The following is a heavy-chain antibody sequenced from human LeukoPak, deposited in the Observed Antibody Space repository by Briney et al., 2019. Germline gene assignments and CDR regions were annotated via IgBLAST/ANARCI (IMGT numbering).Heavy chain of an antibody. Sequence: GGSLRLSRAASGLTFSSYGMHWVRQAPGKGLEWVAVIWYDGSNKYYADSVKGRFTISRDNFKNTLYLQMDSLRVEDTALYYCAQDPNWEGGYWGQGIPVTVSS. CDR1: GLTFSSYG. D-gene: IGHD1-1*01. J-gene: IGHJ4*02. CDR2: IWYDGSNK. V-gene: IGHV3-33*06. CDR3: AQDPNWEGGY.